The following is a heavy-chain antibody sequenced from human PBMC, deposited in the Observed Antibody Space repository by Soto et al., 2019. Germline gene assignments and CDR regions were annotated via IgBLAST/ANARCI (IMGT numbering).Heavy chain of an antibody. CDR3: ASLPGGGYDFYYGMDV. V-gene: IGHV1-69*12. D-gene: IGHD2-2*01. J-gene: IGHJ6*02. CDR2: IIPIFGTA. CDR1: GGTFSSYA. Sequence: QVQLVQSGAEVKKPGSSVKVSCKASGGTFSSYAISWVRQAPGQGLEWMGGIIPIFGTANYAQKFQGRVTITADESTGTAYMELSSLRSEDTAVYYCASLPGGGYDFYYGMDVWGQGTTVTVSS.